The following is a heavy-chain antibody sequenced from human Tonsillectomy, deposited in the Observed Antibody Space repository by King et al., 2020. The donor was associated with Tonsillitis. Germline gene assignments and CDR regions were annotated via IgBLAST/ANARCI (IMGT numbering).Heavy chain of an antibody. Sequence: VQLQESGPGLVKPSETLSLTCTVSGGSISSYYWSWIRQPPGKGLEWIGYIYYSGSTNYNPSLNSRVTISVDTSKNQFSLRLRSVTAADTAVYYCASRPAPRPSYYYYMDVWGKGTTVTVSS. J-gene: IGHJ6*03. CDR3: ASRPAPRPSYYYYMDV. V-gene: IGHV4-59*08. D-gene: IGHD2-2*01. CDR2: IYYSGST. CDR1: GGSISSYY.